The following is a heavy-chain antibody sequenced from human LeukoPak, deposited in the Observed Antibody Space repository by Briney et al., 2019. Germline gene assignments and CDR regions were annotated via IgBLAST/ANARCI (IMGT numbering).Heavy chain of an antibody. CDR3: AQEGSIGSDS. CDR1: GFGFSNYA. J-gene: IGHJ4*02. V-gene: IGHV3-23*01. D-gene: IGHD2/OR15-2a*01. Sequence: GGSLRLSCATSGFGFSNYAMTWVRQAPGKGLEWVSTIVGSGGRTYYADSVKGRFTISRDNSENTLFLQLNSLRADDTAVYYCAQEGSIGSDSWGQGTLVTVSS. CDR2: IVGSGGRT.